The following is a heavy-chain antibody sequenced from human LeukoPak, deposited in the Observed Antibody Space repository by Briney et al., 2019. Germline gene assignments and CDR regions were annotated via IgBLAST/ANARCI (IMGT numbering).Heavy chain of an antibody. Sequence: ASVKVSCKASGYTFTSYYMHWVRQAPGQGLEWMGIINPSGGSTSYAQKFQGRVTMTRDTSTSTVYMELSSLRSEDTAVYYRARDRYYDFWSGYLSPLDYWGQGTLVTVSS. J-gene: IGHJ4*02. CDR3: ARDRYYDFWSGYLSPLDY. V-gene: IGHV1-46*01. CDR2: INPSGGST. CDR1: GYTFTSYY. D-gene: IGHD3-3*01.